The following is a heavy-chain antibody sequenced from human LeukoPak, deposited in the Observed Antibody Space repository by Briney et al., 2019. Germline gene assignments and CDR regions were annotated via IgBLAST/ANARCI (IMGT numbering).Heavy chain of an antibody. V-gene: IGHV1-18*01. CDR3: ATPLGHPTNSEDY. J-gene: IGHJ4*02. CDR1: GYSFIGYG. CDR2: ISPYNRNT. Sequence: ASVKVSCQASGYSFIGYGITWVRQAPGQGLEWVGWISPYNRNTNYAPSLQGRVTMTTDTSTSTVYMELSSLRSEDTAVYYCATPLGHPTNSEDYWGQGTLVTVSS. D-gene: IGHD3/OR15-3a*01.